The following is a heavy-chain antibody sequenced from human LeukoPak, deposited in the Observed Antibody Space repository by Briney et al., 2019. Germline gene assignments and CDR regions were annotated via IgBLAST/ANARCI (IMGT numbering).Heavy chain of an antibody. CDR2: IRYDGSYK. V-gene: IGHV3-30*02. Sequence: PGGSLRLSCAASGFTFSSCGMHWVRQAPGKGLERVAFIRYDGSYKYSADSVKGRFTISRDNSKNTLYLQMNSLRAEDTAVYYCARDRLGYCTGGSCDYGMDVWGQGTTVTVSS. CDR1: GFTFSSCG. CDR3: ARDRLGYCTGGSCDYGMDV. J-gene: IGHJ6*02. D-gene: IGHD2-15*01.